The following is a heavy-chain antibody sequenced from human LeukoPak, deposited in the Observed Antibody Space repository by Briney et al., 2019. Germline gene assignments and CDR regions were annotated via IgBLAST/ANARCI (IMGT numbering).Heavy chain of an antibody. D-gene: IGHD5-12*01. V-gene: IGHV3-21*01. J-gene: IGHJ4*02. CDR3: ARDPGYSGYGEFEDY. Sequence: GGSLRLSCAASGFTFSSYSMNWVRQAPGKGLEWVSSISSSSSYIYYADSVKGRFTISRDNAKNPLYLQMNSLRAEDTAVYYCARDPGYSGYGEFEDYWGQGTLVTVSS. CDR2: ISSSSSYI. CDR1: GFTFSSYS.